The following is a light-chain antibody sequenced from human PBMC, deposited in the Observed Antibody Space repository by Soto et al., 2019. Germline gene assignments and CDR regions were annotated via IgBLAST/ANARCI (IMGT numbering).Light chain of an antibody. CDR2: GAS. CDR3: QQYAESPLT. CDR1: QSIGKSY. J-gene: IGKJ4*01. Sequence: ETVLTQSPGTVSLSPGESATLSCRASQSIGKSYLAWFQHKPGQAPRPLMYGASTRATGIPDRFRGSGSGTDFTLTVSRLESEDFAVYYCQQYAESPLTFGGGTKVEIK. V-gene: IGKV3-20*01.